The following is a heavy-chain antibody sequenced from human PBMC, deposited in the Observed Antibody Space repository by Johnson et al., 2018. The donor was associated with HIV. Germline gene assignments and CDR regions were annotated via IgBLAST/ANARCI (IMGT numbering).Heavy chain of an antibody. CDR2: TKNKANSYTT. D-gene: IGHD3-10*01. Sequence: EVQLVESGGGLVQPGGSLRLSCAASGFTFSDHYMDWVRQAPGKGLEWVGRTKNKANSYTTEYAASVKGRFTISRDDSKNSLYLQMNSLKTEDTAVYYGAREGEVLIWCGEQRTTHAVDIWGPGTMVTVSS. CDR1: GFTFSDHY. V-gene: IGHV3-72*01. J-gene: IGHJ3*02. CDR3: AREGEVLIWCGEQRTTHAVDI.